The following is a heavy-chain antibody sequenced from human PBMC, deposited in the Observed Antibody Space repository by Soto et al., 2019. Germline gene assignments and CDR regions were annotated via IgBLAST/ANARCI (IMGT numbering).Heavy chain of an antibody. CDR3: ARRPYSTGHYFDH. J-gene: IGHJ4*02. CDR1: GDSISSSSHY. D-gene: IGHD6-19*01. V-gene: IGHV4-39*01. Sequence: SETLSLTCSVSGDSISSSSHYWGWIRQPPGKGLEWIGTLYYSSSTHYNPSLKSRVTTSIDTSRSQFSLKLSSVTAADTAVYYCARRPYSTGHYFDHWGQGTLVTVSS. CDR2: LYYSSST.